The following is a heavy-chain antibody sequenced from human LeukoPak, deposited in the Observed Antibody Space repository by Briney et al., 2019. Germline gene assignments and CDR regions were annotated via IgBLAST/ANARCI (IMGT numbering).Heavy chain of an antibody. D-gene: IGHD5-12*01. CDR1: GYTFTDYY. CDR2: VNPNNGNT. J-gene: IGHJ3*02. CDR3: AVGVLSGGHEWAFDI. Sequence: ASVKVSCKASGYTFTDYYMHWVRQATGQGLEWMAWVNPNNGNTGNAQKFQGRVTMTRITSISTAYMELSGLRSEDTAVYYCAVGVLSGGHEWAFDIWGQGTMVTVSS. V-gene: IGHV1-8*02.